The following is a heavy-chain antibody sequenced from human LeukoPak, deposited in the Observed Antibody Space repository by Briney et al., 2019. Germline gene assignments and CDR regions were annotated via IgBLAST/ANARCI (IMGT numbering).Heavy chain of an antibody. D-gene: IGHD6-6*01. CDR3: ARHYWGWQLVRLYYFDY. Sequence: LGESLKISCKGSGYSFTSYWIGWVRQMPGKGLEWMGIIYPGDSDTRYSPSFQGQVTISADKSISTAYLQWSSLKASDTAMCYCARHYWGWQLVRLYYFDYWGGGTLVTVSS. CDR2: IYPGDSDT. J-gene: IGHJ4*02. V-gene: IGHV5-51*01. CDR1: GYSFTSYW.